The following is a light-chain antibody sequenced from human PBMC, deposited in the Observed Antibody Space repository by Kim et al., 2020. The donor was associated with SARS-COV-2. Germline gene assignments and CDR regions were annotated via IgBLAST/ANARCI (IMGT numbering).Light chain of an antibody. V-gene: IGKV2-28*01. CDR2: LVS. Sequence: DIVMTQSPLSLPVTPGEPASISCRSSQSLLHSNGYNYLGWYLQKPGQSPQLLIYLVSIRASGVPDRFSGSGSGTDFTLTISRVEAEDVGVYYCMQGLPTPLTFGGGTKVDIK. CDR3: MQGLPTPLT. CDR1: QSLLHSNGYNY. J-gene: IGKJ4*01.